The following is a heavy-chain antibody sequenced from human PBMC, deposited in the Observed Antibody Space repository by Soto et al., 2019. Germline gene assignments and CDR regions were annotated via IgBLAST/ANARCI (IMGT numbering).Heavy chain of an antibody. CDR1: GGTFSSYA. V-gene: IGHV1-69*13. J-gene: IGHJ4*02. CDR2: IIPIFGTA. D-gene: IGHD1-26*01. CDR3: ARSVGATRSAYYFDY. Sequence: SVKVSCKASGGTFSSYAISWVRQAPGQGLEWMGGIIPIFGTANYAQKFQGRVTITADESTSTAYMELSSLRSEDTAVYYCARSVGATRSAYYFDYWGQGTLVTVSS.